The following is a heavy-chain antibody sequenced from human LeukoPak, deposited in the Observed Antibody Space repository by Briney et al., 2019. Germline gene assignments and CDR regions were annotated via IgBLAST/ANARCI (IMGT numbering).Heavy chain of an antibody. D-gene: IGHD6-19*01. Sequence: ASVKVSCKASGYTFTSSGIRCVRQAPGQGLEWMGWISAYNGNTNYAQKLQGRVTMTTDTSTSTAYMELRSLRSDDTAVYYCARDSRGSSGWPGVYWGQGTLVTVSS. CDR3: ARDSRGSSGWPGVY. CDR2: ISAYNGNT. J-gene: IGHJ4*02. V-gene: IGHV1-18*01. CDR1: GYTFTSSG.